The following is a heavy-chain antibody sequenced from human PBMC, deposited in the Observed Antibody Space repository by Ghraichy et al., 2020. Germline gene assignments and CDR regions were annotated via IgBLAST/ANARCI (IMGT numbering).Heavy chain of an antibody. D-gene: IGHD3-22*01. CDR3: ARVSSVPAYSPDSSPYYYVNWFDP. V-gene: IGHV1-8*01. CDR1: GHTFTSYA. CDR2: MNPNSGNT. Sequence: VKVSCKASGHTFTSYAINWVRQTTGQGLEWMGWMNPNSGNTGYAQKFQGRITMTRNTSISTAYMELSSLRSEDTAVYYCARVSSVPAYSPDSSPYYYVNWFDPWGQGTLVTVSS. J-gene: IGHJ5*02.